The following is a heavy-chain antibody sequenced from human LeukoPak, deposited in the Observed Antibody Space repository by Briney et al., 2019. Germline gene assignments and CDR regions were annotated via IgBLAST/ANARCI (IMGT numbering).Heavy chain of an antibody. CDR3: ATQRIDTSDY. Sequence: GGALRLSCAASGFTFSSYGMHWVRQAPGKGLEWVAVIWYDGSNKYYADSVKGRFTISRDNSKNTVYLQMNSLRAEDTAVYYCATQRIDTSDYWGQGTLVTVSS. V-gene: IGHV3-33*03. CDR1: GFTFSSYG. CDR2: IWYDGSNK. D-gene: IGHD2-15*01. J-gene: IGHJ4*02.